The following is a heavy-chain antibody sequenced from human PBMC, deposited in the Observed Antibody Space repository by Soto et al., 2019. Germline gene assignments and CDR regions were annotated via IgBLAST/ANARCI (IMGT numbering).Heavy chain of an antibody. CDR2: MGGSGGST. J-gene: IGHJ4*02. Sequence: EVQLLESGGGLVQPGGSLRLSCAASGFTFSSYAMSWFRQAPGKGLEWVSAMGGSGGSTYYADPVKGRFTISRDNSKNTLYLQMNSLRAEDTAVYYCAIGLGGNYGAGRSTRPTQIDYWGQGTLVTVSS. CDR3: AIGLGGNYGAGRSTRPTQIDY. V-gene: IGHV3-23*01. CDR1: GFTFSSYA. D-gene: IGHD2-2*01.